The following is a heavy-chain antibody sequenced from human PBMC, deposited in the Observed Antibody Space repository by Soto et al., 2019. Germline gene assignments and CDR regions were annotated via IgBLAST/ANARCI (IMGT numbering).Heavy chain of an antibody. D-gene: IGHD6-13*01. CDR2: ISTYNGKT. CDR1: GYTFSTYP. V-gene: IGHV1-18*01. J-gene: IGHJ4*02. CDR3: ARDRVEAALGTFDQ. Sequence: QVQLVQSGAEVKKPGASVKVSCKTSGYTFSTYPISWVRQAPGQGLEWVGRISTYNGKTNYGQKFQGRVTITTDTSASTAYMKLRNLRSEDTAVYYCARDRVEAALGTFDQWGQGTLVTVS.